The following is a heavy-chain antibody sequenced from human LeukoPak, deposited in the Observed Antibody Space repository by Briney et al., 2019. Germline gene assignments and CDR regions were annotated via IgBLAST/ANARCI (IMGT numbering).Heavy chain of an antibody. CDR1: GHTFTSYD. V-gene: IGHV1-8*01. J-gene: IGHJ6*03. Sequence: ASVKVSCKASGHTFTSYDINWVRQATGQGLEWMGWMNPNSGNTGYAQKFQGRVTMTRNTSISTAYMELSSLRSEDTAVYYCARGPLAVAAPGAYYYYMDVWGKGTTVTVSS. CDR2: MNPNSGNT. CDR3: ARGPLAVAAPGAYYYYMDV. D-gene: IGHD6-19*01.